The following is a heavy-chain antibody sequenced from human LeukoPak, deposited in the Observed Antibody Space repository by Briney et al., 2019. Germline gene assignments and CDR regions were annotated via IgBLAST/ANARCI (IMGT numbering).Heavy chain of an antibody. D-gene: IGHD3-22*01. J-gene: IGHJ3*02. Sequence: ASVKVSCKASGYTFTGYYMHWVRQAPGQGLEWMGWINPNSGGTNYAQKFQGRVTMTRDTSISTAYMELSRLRSDDTAVYYCARRYYYDSSGYLGDAFDIWGQGKMVTVSS. CDR3: ARRYYYDSSGYLGDAFDI. CDR1: GYTFTGYY. V-gene: IGHV1-2*02. CDR2: INPNSGGT.